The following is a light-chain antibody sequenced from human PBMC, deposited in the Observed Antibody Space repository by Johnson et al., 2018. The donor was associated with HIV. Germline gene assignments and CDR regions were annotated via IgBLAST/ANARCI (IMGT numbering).Light chain of an antibody. V-gene: IGLV1-51*02. CDR2: ESN. J-gene: IGLJ1*01. CDR1: SSNIENNY. Sequence: QSVLTQPPSVSATPGQKVTISCSGSSSNIENNYVSWYQQLPETAPKLLIYESNKRPSGIPDRFSGSESGTSATLGITGLQTGDEADYYCGTWDDSLSALYVFGTGTKVTVL. CDR3: GTWDDSLSALYV.